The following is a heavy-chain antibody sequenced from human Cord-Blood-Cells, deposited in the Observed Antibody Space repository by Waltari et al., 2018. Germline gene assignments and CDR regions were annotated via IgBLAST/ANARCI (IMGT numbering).Heavy chain of an antibody. J-gene: IGHJ3*02. D-gene: IGHD1-20*01. CDR3: ASSYNWNDGAFDI. CDR1: GYSFTSYW. CDR2: ICPGRSGT. V-gene: IGHV5-51*01. Sequence: EVQLVQSGAEVKKPGESLKISCKGSGYSFTSYWIGWVRKRPGEGVEGMGIICPGRSGTRYSPSVQGQVTISADESISTAYLQWSSLKASDTAMYYCASSYNWNDGAFDIWGQGTMVTVSS.